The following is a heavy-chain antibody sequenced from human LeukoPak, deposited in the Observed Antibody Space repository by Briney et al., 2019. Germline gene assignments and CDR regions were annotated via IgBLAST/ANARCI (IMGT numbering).Heavy chain of an antibody. Sequence: GASVKVSCKASGGTFSSYAISWVRQAPGQGLEWMGGIIPIFGTASYAQKFQGRVTITTDESTSTAYMELSSLRSEDTAVYYCATAMAAGGSCYSCWFDPWGQGTLVTVSS. CDR1: GGTFSSYA. J-gene: IGHJ5*02. D-gene: IGHD2-15*01. CDR3: ATAMAAGGSCYSCWFDP. V-gene: IGHV1-69*05. CDR2: IIPIFGTA.